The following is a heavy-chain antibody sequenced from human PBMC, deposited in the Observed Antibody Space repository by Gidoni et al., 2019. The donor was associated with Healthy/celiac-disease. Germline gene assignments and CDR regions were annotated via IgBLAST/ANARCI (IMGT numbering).Heavy chain of an antibody. CDR1: GFTFRSYS. CDR2: ISSSSSTI. CDR3: ASEDFWSGSSLDY. J-gene: IGHJ4*02. D-gene: IGHD3-3*01. V-gene: IGHV3-48*02. Sequence: EVQLVESGGGLVQPGGSLRLSCAASGFTFRSYSMTWVRQAPGKGLEWVSYISSSSSTIYYADSVKGRFTISRDNAKNSLYLQMNSLRDEDTAVYYCASEDFWSGSSLDYWGQGTLVTVSS.